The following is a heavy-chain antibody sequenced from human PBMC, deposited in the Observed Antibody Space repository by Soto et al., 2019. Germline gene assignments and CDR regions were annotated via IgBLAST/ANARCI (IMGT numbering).Heavy chain of an antibody. CDR2: FSSNGSTT. CDR1: KFHFHRYR. Sequence: GGSVTLACAKTKFHFHRYRMFFVGQVLGNGLEYVAGFSSNGSTTYYANSVKGRFTISRDNSKNTLFLQMGSLRIEDMAVYYCASSRIRGVTSDAFDIWGQGT. D-gene: IGHD3-10*01. J-gene: IGHJ3*02. CDR3: ASSRIRGVTSDAFDI. V-gene: IGHV3-64*01.